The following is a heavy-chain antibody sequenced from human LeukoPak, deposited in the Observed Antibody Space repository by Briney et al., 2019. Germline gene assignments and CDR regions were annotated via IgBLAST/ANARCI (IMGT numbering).Heavy chain of an antibody. CDR2: IHYTGAT. CDR1: GGSITGYY. J-gene: IGHJ5*02. CDR3: ARGIFYGGRNQYIWFDL. V-gene: IGHV4-34*01. D-gene: IGHD4-23*01. Sequence: PSETLSLTCAVYGGSITGYYWSWIRQPPGKGLEWVGEIHYTGATSYNPSLKSRATISIDTSKNQVSLKLSSATAADTAVYYCARGIFYGGRNQYIWFDLWGQGTLVTVSS.